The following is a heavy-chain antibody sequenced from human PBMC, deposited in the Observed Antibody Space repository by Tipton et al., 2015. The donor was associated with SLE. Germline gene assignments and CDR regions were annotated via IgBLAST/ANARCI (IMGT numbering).Heavy chain of an antibody. V-gene: IGHV4-34*11. Sequence: TLSLTCAVYGGSFSGYYWSWIRQPPGKGLEWIGYPYYSGNTNYNPSLKSRVTVSIDTSKNQFSLNLSSVTAADTAVYYCARDLSGGHYDLWGRGTLVTVSS. J-gene: IGHJ2*01. CDR1: GGSFSGYY. D-gene: IGHD3-3*01. CDR3: ARDLSGGHYDL. CDR2: PYYSGNT.